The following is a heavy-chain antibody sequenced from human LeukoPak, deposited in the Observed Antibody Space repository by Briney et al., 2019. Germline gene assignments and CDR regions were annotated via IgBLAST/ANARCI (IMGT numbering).Heavy chain of an antibody. J-gene: IGHJ6*03. CDR1: GGTFSSYA. D-gene: IGHD3-10*01. Sequence: SVKVSCKASGGTFSSYAISWVRQAPGQGLEWMGGIIPIFGTANYAQKFQGGVTITADKSTSTAYMELSSLRSEDTAVYYCARDLTITMVREVSRDYYYYMDVWGKGTTVTVSS. V-gene: IGHV1-69*06. CDR2: IIPIFGTA. CDR3: ARDLTITMVREVSRDYYYYMDV.